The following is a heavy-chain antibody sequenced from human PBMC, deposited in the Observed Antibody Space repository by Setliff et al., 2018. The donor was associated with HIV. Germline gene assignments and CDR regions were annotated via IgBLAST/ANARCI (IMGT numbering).Heavy chain of an antibody. Sequence: ASVKVSCKTSGYTFTSYGISWVRQAPGQGLEWMGWISGYNGDAYYAEKFQGRVTMTTDTSTTAVSMELTNLRSDDTAVYFCARMQAYYNFWRSTYYFDYWGQGTPVTVSS. CDR1: GYTFTSYG. V-gene: IGHV1-18*01. CDR3: ARMQAYYNFWRSTYYFDY. D-gene: IGHD3-3*01. CDR2: ISGYNGDA. J-gene: IGHJ4*02.